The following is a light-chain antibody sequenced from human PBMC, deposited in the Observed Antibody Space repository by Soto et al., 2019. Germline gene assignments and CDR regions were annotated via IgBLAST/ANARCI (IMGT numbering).Light chain of an antibody. CDR1: SSNIGAGYD. J-gene: IGLJ2*01. Sequence: QAVVTQPPSVSGAPGQRVTISCTGSSSNIGAGYDVHWYQQLPGTAPKLLIYGNSNRPSGVPDRFSGSKSGTSASLAITGLQAADEADYYCQSYDSGLSGVVFGGGTKLTVL. CDR3: QSYDSGLSGVV. V-gene: IGLV1-40*01. CDR2: GNS.